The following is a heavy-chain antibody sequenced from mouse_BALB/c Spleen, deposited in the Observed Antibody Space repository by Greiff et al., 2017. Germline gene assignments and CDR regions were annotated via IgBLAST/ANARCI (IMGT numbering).Heavy chain of an antibody. J-gene: IGHJ3*01. CDR1: GYTFTSYW. CDR3: ARRGTASFTY. D-gene: IGHD3-3*01. CDR2: IDPSDSYT. V-gene: IGHV1-69*02. Sequence: VQLQESGAELVKPGASVKLSCKASGYTFTSYWMHWVKQRPGQGLEWIGEIDPSDSYTNYNQKFKGKATLTVDKSSSTAYMQLSSLTSEDSAVYYCARRGTASFTYWGQGTLVTVSA.